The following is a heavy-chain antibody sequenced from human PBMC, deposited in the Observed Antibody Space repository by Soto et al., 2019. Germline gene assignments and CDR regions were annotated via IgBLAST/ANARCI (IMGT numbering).Heavy chain of an antibody. CDR1: GGSISSYY. CDR2: IYYSGST. V-gene: IGHV4-59*01. CDR3: ARSYSSSWFKYFQH. Sequence: SETLSLTCTVSGGSISSYYWSWIRQPPGKGLEWIGYIYYSGSTNYNPSLKSRVTISVDTSKNQFSLKLSSVTAADTAVYYCARSYSSSWFKYFQHWGQGTLVTVSS. D-gene: IGHD6-13*01. J-gene: IGHJ1*01.